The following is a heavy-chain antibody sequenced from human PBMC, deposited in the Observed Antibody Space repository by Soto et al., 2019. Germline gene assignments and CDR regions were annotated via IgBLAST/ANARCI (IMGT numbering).Heavy chain of an antibody. Sequence: QPGGSLRLSCAASGFTFSSYAMSWVRQAPGKGLEWVSAISGSGGSTYYADSVKGRFTISRDNSKNTLYLQMNSLRAEDTAVYYCAKDGEGDIVVVPAATFDYWGQGTLVTVSS. D-gene: IGHD2-2*01. CDR1: GFTFSSYA. CDR2: ISGSGGST. CDR3: AKDGEGDIVVVPAATFDY. J-gene: IGHJ4*02. V-gene: IGHV3-23*01.